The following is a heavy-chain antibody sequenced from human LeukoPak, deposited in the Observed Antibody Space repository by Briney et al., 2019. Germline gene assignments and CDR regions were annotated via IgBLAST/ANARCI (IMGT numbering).Heavy chain of an antibody. J-gene: IGHJ4*02. CDR2: IKQDGSEK. CDR3: ARDTGGGYSCYDC. D-gene: IGHD5-18*01. Sequence: TGGSLRLSCAASGFTFSSYWMSWVRQAPGKGLEWVANIKQDGSEKHYVDSVKGRFTISRDNAKNSLYLQMNSLRAEDTAVYYCARDTGGGYSCYDCWGQGTLVTVSS. CDR1: GFTFSSYW. V-gene: IGHV3-7*01.